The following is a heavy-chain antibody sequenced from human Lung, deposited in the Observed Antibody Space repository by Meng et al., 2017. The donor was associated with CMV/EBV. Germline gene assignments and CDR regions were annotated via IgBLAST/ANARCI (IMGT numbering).Heavy chain of an antibody. CDR3: ARNRYCSSTSCYFDY. V-gene: IGHV1-18*01. Sequence: ASVNVSCKASGYTFTSYGISWVRQAPGQGLEWMGWISAYNGNTNYAQKLQGRVTMTTDTSTSTAYMELRRLRSDDTAVYYCARNRYCSSTSCYFDYWGQGTLVTVSS. CDR1: GYTFTSYG. CDR2: ISAYNGNT. J-gene: IGHJ4*02. D-gene: IGHD2-2*01.